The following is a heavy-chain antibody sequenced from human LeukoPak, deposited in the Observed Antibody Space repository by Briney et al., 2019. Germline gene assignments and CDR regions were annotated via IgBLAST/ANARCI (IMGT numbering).Heavy chain of an antibody. Sequence: PGGSPRLSCAASGFIFDDFTIHWVRQVPGKGLEWVSLINWDGGSTYYADSVKGRFTISRDNSKNSLYLQMDSLTTEDTAFYYCAKGDVDSPMNFYHWGQGTLVTVSS. D-gene: IGHD5-12*01. CDR1: GFIFDDFT. CDR2: INWDGGST. CDR3: AKGDVDSPMNFYH. J-gene: IGHJ4*02. V-gene: IGHV3-43*01.